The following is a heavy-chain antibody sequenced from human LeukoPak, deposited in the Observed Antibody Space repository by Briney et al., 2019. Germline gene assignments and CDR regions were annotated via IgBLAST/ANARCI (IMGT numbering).Heavy chain of an antibody. J-gene: IGHJ4*02. CDR1: GYSFTSYW. Sequence: GESLKISCKGSGYSFTSYWIGWARQMPGKGLEWMGIIYPGDSDTRYSPSFQGQVTISADKSISTAYLQWSSLKASDTAMYYCARGGYDFWSGYYGIFVYWGQGTLVTVSS. D-gene: IGHD3-3*01. CDR2: IYPGDSDT. V-gene: IGHV5-51*01. CDR3: ARGGYDFWSGYYGIFVY.